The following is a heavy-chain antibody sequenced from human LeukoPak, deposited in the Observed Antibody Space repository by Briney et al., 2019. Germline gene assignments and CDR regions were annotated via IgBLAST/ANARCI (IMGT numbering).Heavy chain of an antibody. J-gene: IGHJ4*02. D-gene: IGHD2-15*01. CDR1: GFTFSSYG. V-gene: IGHV3-23*01. CDR3: TTEVVVVAAADY. Sequence: GGSLRLSCAASGFTFSSYGMSWVRQAPGKGLEWVSGISGTGHKTYYADSVKGRFTISRDSSKNTLYLQMNSLKTEDTAVYYCTTEVVVVAAADYWGQGTLVTVSS. CDR2: ISGTGHKT.